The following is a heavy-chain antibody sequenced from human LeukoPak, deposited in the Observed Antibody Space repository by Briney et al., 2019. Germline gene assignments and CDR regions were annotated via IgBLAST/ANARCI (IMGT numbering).Heavy chain of an antibody. CDR3: ARDSGYYRAEYFQH. CDR2: ISSSSNYK. V-gene: IGHV3-11*06. D-gene: IGHD3-22*01. J-gene: IGHJ1*01. CDR1: GFTLSDYY. Sequence: KPGGSLRLSCAASGFTLSDYYMSWIRQAPGKGLEWVSCISSSSNYKNYADSVKGRFTISRDNAKNSLYLQMNSLRAEDTAVYYCARDSGYYRAEYFQHWGQGTLVTVSS.